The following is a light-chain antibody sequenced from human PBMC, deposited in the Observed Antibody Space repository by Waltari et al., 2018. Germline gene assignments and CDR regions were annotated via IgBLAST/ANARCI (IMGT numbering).Light chain of an antibody. Sequence: EVVMTQSPATLPVSPRERVTPDCRASQSIHDDLAWYQHRHGQAPRLLSYGASTRAPGIPGRFVGGGSGTEFTRTIRSLQSEDSAVYYCQQYNVWPPLTFGGGTKVEVK. J-gene: IGKJ4*01. CDR3: QQYNVWPPLT. V-gene: IGKV3-15*01. CDR2: GAS. CDR1: QSIHDD.